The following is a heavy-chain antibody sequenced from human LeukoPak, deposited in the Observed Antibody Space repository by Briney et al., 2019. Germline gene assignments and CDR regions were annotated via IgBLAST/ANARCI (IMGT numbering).Heavy chain of an antibody. J-gene: IGHJ4*02. D-gene: IGHD4-11*01. CDR2: IRRDGRT. CDR1: GYSISTNSYY. Sequence: PSETLSLTCTVSGYSISTNSYYWAWIRQPPGEGLEWIGSIRRDGRTYYNPSLESRVTISVDTSKNHFALNLTSVTAADTAVYYCAKGYFDYSTYYSYYFNLWGQGALVTVSS. CDR3: AKGYFDYSTYYSYYFNL. V-gene: IGHV4-38-2*02.